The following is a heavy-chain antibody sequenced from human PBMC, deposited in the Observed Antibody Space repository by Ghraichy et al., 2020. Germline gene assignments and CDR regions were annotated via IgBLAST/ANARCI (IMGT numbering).Heavy chain of an antibody. D-gene: IGHD4-23*01. CDR2: ISGSGGST. V-gene: IGHV3-23*01. CDR1: GFTFSSYA. J-gene: IGHJ6*02. CDR3: AKDLLEVTPNYYYYGMDV. Sequence: GGSLRLSCAASGFTFSSYAMSWVRQAPGKGLEWVSAISGSGGSTYYADSVKGRFTISRDNSKNTLYLQMNSLRAEDTAVYYCAKDLLEVTPNYYYYGMDVWGQGTTVTFSS.